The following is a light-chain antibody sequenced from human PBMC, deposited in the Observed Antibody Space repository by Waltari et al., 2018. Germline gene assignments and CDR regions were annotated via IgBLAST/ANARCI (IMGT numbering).Light chain of an antibody. J-gene: IGLJ3*02. V-gene: IGLV4-69*01. CDR1: SVFSSSA. CDR2: VNSDGTH. CDR3: QTWGTGVQWV. Sequence: QPVLTQSPSASASLGASVKLTCTLRSVFSSSAVVRHQQQPEKGPRYLMKVNSDGTHTKGDGIPDHFSGSSSGAERYLTLSSLQSDDEADYYCQTWGTGVQWVFGGGSKVTVL.